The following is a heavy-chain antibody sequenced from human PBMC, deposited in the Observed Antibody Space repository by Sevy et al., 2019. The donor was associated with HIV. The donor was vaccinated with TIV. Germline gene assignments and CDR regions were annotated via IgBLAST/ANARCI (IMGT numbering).Heavy chain of an antibody. CDR2: FDPEDGET. V-gene: IGHV1-24*01. J-gene: IGHJ4*02. D-gene: IGHD2-21*02. Sequence: ASVKVSCKVSGYTLTELSMHWVRQAPGKGLEWMGGFDPEDGETIYAQKFQGRVTMTEDTSTDTAYMELSSLRSEDTAVYYCATLALYCGGDCRGHFFDYWGQGTLVTVSS. CDR1: GYTLTELS. CDR3: ATLALYCGGDCRGHFFDY.